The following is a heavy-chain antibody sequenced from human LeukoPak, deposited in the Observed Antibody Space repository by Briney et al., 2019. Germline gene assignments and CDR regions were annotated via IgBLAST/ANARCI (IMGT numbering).Heavy chain of an antibody. CDR3: ARYTTTSVPNWFDP. CDR1: GGSISGYF. CDR2: IYYTGST. D-gene: IGHD2/OR15-2a*01. V-gene: IGHV4-59*08. J-gene: IGHJ5*02. Sequence: SETLSLTCTVSGGSISGYFWSWIRQPPGKGLEWIGYIYYTGSTIYNPSLKSRVTISVDTSKNQFSLRLSSVTAADTAVYYCARYTTTSVPNWFDPWGQGTLVTVSS.